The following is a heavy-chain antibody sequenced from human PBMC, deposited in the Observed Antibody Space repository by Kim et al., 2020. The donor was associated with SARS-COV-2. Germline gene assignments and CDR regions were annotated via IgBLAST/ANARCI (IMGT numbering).Heavy chain of an antibody. V-gene: IGHV3-21*01. CDR2: ISSSSSYI. CDR1: GFTFSSYS. J-gene: IGHJ4*02. CDR3: ARDLREQQLVLPDY. D-gene: IGHD6-13*01. Sequence: GGSLRLSCAASGFTFSSYSMNWVRQAPGKGLEWVSSISSSSSYIYYADSVKGRFTISRDNAKNSLYLQMNSLRAEDTAVYYCARDLREQQLVLPDYWGQGTLVTVSS.